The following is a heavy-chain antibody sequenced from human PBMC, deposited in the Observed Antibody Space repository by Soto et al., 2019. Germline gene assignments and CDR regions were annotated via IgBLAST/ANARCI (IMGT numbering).Heavy chain of an antibody. D-gene: IGHD2-15*01. Sequence: SETLSLTCTVSGGSISSYYWSWIRQPPGKGLEWIGYIYYSGSTNYNPSLKSRVTISVDTSRNQFSLKLSSVTAADTAVYYCARHVSRIFAIIGHIPWFDPWGQGTLVTVS. CDR3: ARHVSRIFAIIGHIPWFDP. CDR1: GGSISSYY. V-gene: IGHV4-59*08. J-gene: IGHJ5*02. CDR2: IYYSGST.